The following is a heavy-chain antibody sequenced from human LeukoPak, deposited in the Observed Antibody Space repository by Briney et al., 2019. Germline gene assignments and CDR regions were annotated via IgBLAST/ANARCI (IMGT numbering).Heavy chain of an antibody. Sequence: RSSETLSLTCTVSGGPFDSHYWTWIRQPPGKGLEWIAFIYHSGSAVYSPSLRSRVTMSVDRSKRQFSLNLSSVTAADTAVYYCARYQRYGDYIDYWGQGTLVTVSS. CDR1: GGPFDSHY. CDR2: IYHSGSA. V-gene: IGHV4-59*08. J-gene: IGHJ4*02. D-gene: IGHD2-2*01. CDR3: ARYQRYGDYIDY.